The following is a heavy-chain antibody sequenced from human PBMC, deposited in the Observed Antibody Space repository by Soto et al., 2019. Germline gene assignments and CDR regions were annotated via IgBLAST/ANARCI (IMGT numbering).Heavy chain of an antibody. CDR1: GFTISSYW. CDR3: ARDIILFPDAPDV. CDR2: IKQDGSEK. Sequence: GGSLRLSCAASGFTISSYWMGWIRQIPGKGLEWVAKIKQDGSEKYYVDSVKGRFTISRDNAKNSLSLQMNSLRAEDTAVYYCARDIILFPDAPDVWGQGTTVNVSS. V-gene: IGHV3-7*01. D-gene: IGHD3-10*01. J-gene: IGHJ6*02.